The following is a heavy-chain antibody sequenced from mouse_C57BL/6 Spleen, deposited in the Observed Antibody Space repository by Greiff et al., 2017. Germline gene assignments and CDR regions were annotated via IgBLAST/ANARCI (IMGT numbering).Heavy chain of an antibody. V-gene: IGHV1-15*01. CDR2: IDPETGGT. Sequence: VQLVESGAELVRPGASVTLSCKASGYTFTDYEMHWVKQTPVHGLEWIGAIDPETGGTAYNQKFKGKAVLTADKSSSTAYMELRSLTSAYSAVYYCTHRELYFGDWGKGTTLTVAS. CDR3: THRELYFGD. J-gene: IGHJ2*01. CDR1: GYTFTDYE.